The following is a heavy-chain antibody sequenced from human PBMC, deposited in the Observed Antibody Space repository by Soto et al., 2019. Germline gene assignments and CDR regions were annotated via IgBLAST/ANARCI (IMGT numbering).Heavy chain of an antibody. CDR2: ISYGGGTT. V-gene: IGHV3-23*01. CDR1: EFTFSNYA. J-gene: IGHJ5*02. Sequence: GGSLRLSCAASEFTFSNYAMSWVRQAPGKGLEWVSAISYGGGTTYYADSVKGRFTISRDNAKNTLYLQMNSLRADDTAIYYCARDRPHNWFDPWGQGMLVTVSS. CDR3: ARDRPHNWFDP.